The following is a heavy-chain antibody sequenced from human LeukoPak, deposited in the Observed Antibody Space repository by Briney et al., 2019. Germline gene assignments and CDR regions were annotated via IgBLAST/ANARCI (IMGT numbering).Heavy chain of an antibody. CDR2: IYYSGST. Sequence: NPSETLSLTCTVSGGSISSYYWSWIRQPPGKGLEWIGYIYYSGSTNYNPSLKSRVTISVDTSKNQFSLKLSSVTAADTAVYYCARDHLGYCSGGSCWPDAFDIWGQGTMVTVSS. J-gene: IGHJ3*02. CDR3: ARDHLGYCSGGSCWPDAFDI. CDR1: GGSISSYY. D-gene: IGHD2-15*01. V-gene: IGHV4-59*01.